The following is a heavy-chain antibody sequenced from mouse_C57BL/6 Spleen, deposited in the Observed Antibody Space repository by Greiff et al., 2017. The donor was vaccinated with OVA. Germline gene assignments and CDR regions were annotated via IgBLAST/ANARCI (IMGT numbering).Heavy chain of an antibody. CDR3: ARDRTGRLDY. D-gene: IGHD4-1*01. V-gene: IGHV3-6*01. Sequence: EVQVVESGPGLMKPSQSLSLSCSVTGYSITSGYYWNWIRQPPGNKPEWMGYISYDGSNNYNPSLKNRISITRDTSKNQLFLKLNSVTTEDTATYYCARDRTGRLDYWGQGTTLTVSS. J-gene: IGHJ2*01. CDR2: ISYDGSN. CDR1: GYSITSGYY.